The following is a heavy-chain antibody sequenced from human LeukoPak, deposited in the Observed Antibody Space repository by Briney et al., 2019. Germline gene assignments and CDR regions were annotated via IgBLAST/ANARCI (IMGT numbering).Heavy chain of an antibody. CDR3: ARLRGSGRS. D-gene: IGHD3-10*01. Sequence: PSETLSLTCSVSGDSISTSSYYWGWIRQPPGKGLEWIGTIYYSRSTYYNPSLTSRVTISVDTSKNQFSLKLSSVTAADTAVYYCARLRGSGRSWGQGTLVTVSS. J-gene: IGHJ4*02. CDR2: IYYSRST. V-gene: IGHV4-39*01. CDR1: GDSISTSSYY.